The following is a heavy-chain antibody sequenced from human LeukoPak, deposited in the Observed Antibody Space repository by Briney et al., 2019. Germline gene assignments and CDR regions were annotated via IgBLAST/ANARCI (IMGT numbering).Heavy chain of an antibody. Sequence: GGSLRLSCAASGFTFSSYSMNWVRQAPGKGLEWVSSISSSSSYIYYADSVKGRFTISRDNAKNSLYLQMNSLRAEDTAVYYCARGPPIAAAGRVEYFQHWGQGTLVTVSS. D-gene: IGHD6-13*01. V-gene: IGHV3-21*04. CDR1: GFTFSSYS. CDR3: ARGPPIAAAGRVEYFQH. CDR2: ISSSSSYI. J-gene: IGHJ1*01.